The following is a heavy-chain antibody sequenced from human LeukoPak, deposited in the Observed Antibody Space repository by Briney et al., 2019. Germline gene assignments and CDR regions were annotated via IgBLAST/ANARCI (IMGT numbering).Heavy chain of an antibody. CDR3: ARDLRYMDV. CDR1: GFTFSSYS. V-gene: IGHV3-21*01. CDR2: ISSSSYI. Sequence: PGGSLRLSCAASGFTFSSYSMNWVRQAPGKGLEWVSSISSSSYIYYTDSVKGRFTISRDNAKNPLYLQMNSLRAEDTAVYYCARDLRYMDVWGKGTTVTVSS. J-gene: IGHJ6*03.